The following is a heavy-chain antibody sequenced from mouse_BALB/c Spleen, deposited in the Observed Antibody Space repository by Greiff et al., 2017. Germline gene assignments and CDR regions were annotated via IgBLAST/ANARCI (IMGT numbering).Heavy chain of an antibody. Sequence: QVQLQQSGPELVRPGVSVKISCKGSGYTFTDYAMHWVKQSHAKSLEWIGVISTYYGNTNYNQKFKGKATMTVDKSSSTAYMELARLTSEDSAIYYCAREGKDYSYWYFDVWGAGTTVTVSS. V-gene: IGHV1-67*01. D-gene: IGHD1-1*01. CDR1: GYTFTDYA. CDR2: ISTYYGNT. J-gene: IGHJ1*01. CDR3: AREGKDYSYWYFDV.